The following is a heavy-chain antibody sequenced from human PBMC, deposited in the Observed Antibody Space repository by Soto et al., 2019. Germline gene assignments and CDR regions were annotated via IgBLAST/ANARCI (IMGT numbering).Heavy chain of an antibody. D-gene: IGHD3-22*01. Sequence: QVQLQESGPGLVKPSQTLSLTCTVSGGSISSGDYYWSWIRQPPGKGLEWIGYIYYRGSTYYNPSLKSRVTISVDTSKNQFSLKLSSVTAADTAVYYCARVQSPTEDYYDSSGYPIWSNWFDPWGQGTLVTVSS. J-gene: IGHJ5*02. CDR1: GGSISSGDYY. CDR3: ARVQSPTEDYYDSSGYPIWSNWFDP. CDR2: IYYRGST. V-gene: IGHV4-30-4*01.